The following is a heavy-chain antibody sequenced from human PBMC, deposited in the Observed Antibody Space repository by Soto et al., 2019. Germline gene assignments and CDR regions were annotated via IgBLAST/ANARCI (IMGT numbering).Heavy chain of an antibody. CDR2: TYYRSKWYF. J-gene: IGHJ6*03. Sequence: QVQLQLSGPGLVTPSQTLSLTCAISGDSVSSNSAGWNWIRQTPSRGLEWLGRTYYRSKWYFNYAVSVESRITITPDTSKNQFSLQLSSVTPDDTAVYYCARGSWDDVSGHYYMDVWGKGTTFTVSS. V-gene: IGHV6-1*01. CDR3: ARGSWDDVSGHYYMDV. D-gene: IGHD1-1*01. CDR1: GDSVSSNSAG.